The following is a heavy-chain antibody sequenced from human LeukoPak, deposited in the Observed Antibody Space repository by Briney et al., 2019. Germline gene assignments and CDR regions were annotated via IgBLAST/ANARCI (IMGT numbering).Heavy chain of an antibody. D-gene: IGHD6-13*01. CDR2: INPDGGNT. J-gene: IGHJ4*02. V-gene: IGHV1-46*01. Sequence: ASVKVSCKASGYTFTNSYIHWVRQAPGQVLEWMGLINPDGGNTNYAQNFQGRVTLTRDTSTNTAYMDLRSLTSDDTAIYYCARARDYSSRASDYWGQGTLVTVSS. CDR1: GYTFTNSY. CDR3: ARARDYSSRASDY.